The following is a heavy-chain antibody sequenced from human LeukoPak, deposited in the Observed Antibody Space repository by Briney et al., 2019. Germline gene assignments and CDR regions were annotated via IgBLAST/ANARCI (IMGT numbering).Heavy chain of an antibody. CDR1: GFTFSSYG. CDR3: ARSSYSSSSSV. D-gene: IGHD6-6*01. V-gene: IGHV3-7*03. Sequence: GGSLRLSCAASGFTFSSYGMHWVRQAPGKGLEWVASINSDGSEGYYADVVKGRLTISRDNAKNSLYLQINSLRAEDTAVYYCARSSYSSSSSVWGQGTMVTVSS. J-gene: IGHJ3*01. CDR2: INSDGSEG.